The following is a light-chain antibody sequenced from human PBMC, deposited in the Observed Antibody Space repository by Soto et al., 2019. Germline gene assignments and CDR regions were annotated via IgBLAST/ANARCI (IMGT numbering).Light chain of an antibody. CDR3: QQYFSYTLT. V-gene: IGKV1-8*01. CDR2: TDS. CDR1: QGISSH. J-gene: IGKJ4*01. Sequence: AIRMTQSPSSFSASTGDRVTITCRASQGISSHLAWYQVKPGKAPRLLIYTDSSLECGVPSRFSGSGSVTDFTLTISSLQSEDFGGYYCQQYFSYTLTFGGGNKVEIK.